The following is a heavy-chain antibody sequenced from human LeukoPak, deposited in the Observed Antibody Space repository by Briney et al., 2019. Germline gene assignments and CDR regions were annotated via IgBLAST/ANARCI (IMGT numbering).Heavy chain of an antibody. D-gene: IGHD3-22*01. Sequence: PGRSLRLSCTAAGFTFGDYAMSWVRQAPGKGLEWVGFIRGKTYGGTTEYAASVKGRFTISRDDSKSIAYLQINSLKTEDTAVYYCTYTYDSTGYYPGTFDYWGQGTLVTVSS. CDR1: GFTFGDYA. CDR2: IRGKTYGGTT. V-gene: IGHV3-49*04. J-gene: IGHJ4*02. CDR3: TYTYDSTGYYPGTFDY.